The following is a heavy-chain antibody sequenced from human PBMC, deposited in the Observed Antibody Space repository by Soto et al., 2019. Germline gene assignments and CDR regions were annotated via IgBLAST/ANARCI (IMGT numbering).Heavy chain of an antibody. CDR3: AVGFKLDYYSLDV. D-gene: IGHD3-10*01. CDR2: VIPMFGTA. J-gene: IGHJ6*02. CDR1: GGIFTASA. V-gene: IGHV1-69*01. Sequence: QVQLVQSGAEVRKPGSSVKVSCRSSGGIFTASAISWVRQAPGQGPEWMGGVIPMFGTANYPQRFQGRVTINADESTNTVDMQLSSLRSEDTAVYFCAVGFKLDYYSLDVWGQGTTVTVSS.